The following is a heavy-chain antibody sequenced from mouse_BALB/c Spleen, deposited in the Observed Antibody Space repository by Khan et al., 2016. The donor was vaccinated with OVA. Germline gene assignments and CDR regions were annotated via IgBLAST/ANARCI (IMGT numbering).Heavy chain of an antibody. V-gene: IGHV3-1*02. Sequence: EVQLLESGPGLVKPSQSLSLTCTVTGYSITSGSGWNWIRQFPGNKLEWMGYISYSGSTNYNPSLKSRISITRDTSKNQFFLQLNSVTTEDTATHYCARTARIKYWGQGTTLTVSS. CDR2: ISYSGST. J-gene: IGHJ2*01. CDR3: ARTARIKY. CDR1: GYSITSGSG. D-gene: IGHD1-2*01.